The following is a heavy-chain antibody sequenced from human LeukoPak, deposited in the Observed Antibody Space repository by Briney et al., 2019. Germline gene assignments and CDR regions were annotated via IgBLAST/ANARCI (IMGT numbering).Heavy chain of an antibody. Sequence: GGSLRLSRAASGFRFDDYGMSWVRQAPGKGLEWVSGINWRGDRTGYADSVKGRFTIFRDNAQNSLYLQMSSLRAEDTALYYCAKDSYDLLATNWGQGALVTVSS. CDR2: INWRGDRT. V-gene: IGHV3-20*04. D-gene: IGHD3-9*01. CDR3: AKDSYDLLATN. CDR1: GFRFDDYG. J-gene: IGHJ4*02.